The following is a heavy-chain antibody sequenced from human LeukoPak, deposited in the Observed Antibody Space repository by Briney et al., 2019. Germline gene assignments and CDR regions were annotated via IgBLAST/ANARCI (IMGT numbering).Heavy chain of an antibody. V-gene: IGHV3-11*06. Sequence: GGSLRLSCAASGFSFSDSYMTWVRQAPGKGLEWLSYISGNSGDINYADSVKGRFTISRDNAKNSLYLQMNSLRVEDTAVYYCARGGAARPDFWGQGTLVTVSS. CDR2: ISGNSGDI. J-gene: IGHJ4*02. CDR3: ARGGAARPDF. CDR1: GFSFSDSY. D-gene: IGHD6-6*01.